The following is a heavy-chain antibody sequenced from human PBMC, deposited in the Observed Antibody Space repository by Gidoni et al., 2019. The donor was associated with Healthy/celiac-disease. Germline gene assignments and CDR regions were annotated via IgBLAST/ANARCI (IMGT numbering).Heavy chain of an antibody. J-gene: IGHJ4*02. V-gene: IGHV4-34*01. CDR3: ARAVRDPYGY. D-gene: IGHD2-8*01. CDR1: GGSFSGYY. CDR2: INHSGST. Sequence: QVQLQQWGAGLLKPSETLSLTCAVYGGSFSGYYWSWIRQPPGKGLEWIGEINHSGSTNYNPSLKSRVTISVDTSKNQFSLKLSSVTAADTAVYYCARAVRDPYGYWGQGTLVTVSS.